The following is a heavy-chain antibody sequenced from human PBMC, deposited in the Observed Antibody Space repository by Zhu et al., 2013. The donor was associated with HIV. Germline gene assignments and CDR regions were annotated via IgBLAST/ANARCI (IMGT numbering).Heavy chain of an antibody. CDR2: INPNSGGT. V-gene: IGHV1-2*04. CDR1: GYTFTGYY. J-gene: IGHJ6*02. CDR3: ARVARSSSFYYGMDV. Sequence: QVQLVQSGAEVKKPGASVKVSCKASGYTFTGYYMHWVRQAPGQGLEWMGWINPNSGGTNYAQKFQGWVTMTRDTSISTAYMELSRLRSDDTAVYYCARVARSSSFYYGMDVWGQGTTVTVSS. D-gene: IGHD6-6*01.